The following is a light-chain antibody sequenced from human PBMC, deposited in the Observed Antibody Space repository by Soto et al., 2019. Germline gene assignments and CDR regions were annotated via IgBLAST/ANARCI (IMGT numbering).Light chain of an antibody. J-gene: IGKJ5*01. V-gene: IGKV3-11*01. CDR1: QNVRSY. CDR2: DAS. Sequence: EILLTQSPATLSLSPGERATLSCRASQNVRSYLAWYQQKPGQAPRLLIHDASSRATGIPDRFSGSGSGTDFTLTISSLEPEDSAVYYCQQRTNWPTSTFGQGTRLEIK. CDR3: QQRTNWPTST.